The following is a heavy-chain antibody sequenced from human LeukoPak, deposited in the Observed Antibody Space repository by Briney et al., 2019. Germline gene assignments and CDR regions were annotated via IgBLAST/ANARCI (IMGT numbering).Heavy chain of an antibody. CDR3: ARDGGKTFDS. V-gene: IGHV4-38-2*02. Sequence: SETLSLTCTVSGYFISSGNYWGWIRQPPGKGLEWIGSIYHSGNTYYNPSLKSRVTISVDMSKNQFSLKLSSVTAADTAVYYCARDGGKTFDSWGQGTLVTVSS. J-gene: IGHJ4*02. D-gene: IGHD4-23*01. CDR1: GYFISSGNY. CDR2: IYHSGNT.